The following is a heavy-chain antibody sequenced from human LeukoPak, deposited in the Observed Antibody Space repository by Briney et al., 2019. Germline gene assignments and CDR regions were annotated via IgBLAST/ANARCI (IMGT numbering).Heavy chain of an antibody. J-gene: IGHJ2*01. CDR3: ARPYYYDSRIDP. D-gene: IGHD3-22*01. CDR2: MYYSGST. Sequence: SETLSLTCTVSGGSISSGDYYWSWIRQPPGKGLEWIAYMYYSGSTYYNPSLKSRVTMSADTSKNQLSLKLSSVTAADTAVYYCARPYYYDSRIDPWGRGTLVTVSS. CDR1: GGSISSGDYY. V-gene: IGHV4-30-4*01.